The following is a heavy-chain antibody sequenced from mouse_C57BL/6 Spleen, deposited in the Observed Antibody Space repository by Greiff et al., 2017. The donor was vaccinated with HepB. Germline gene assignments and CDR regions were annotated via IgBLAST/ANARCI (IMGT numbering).Heavy chain of an antibody. Sequence: QVQLQQSGPGLVQPSQSLSITCTVSGFSLTSYGVHWVRQSPGKGLEWLGVIWRGGSTDYNAAFMSRLSITKDNSKSQVFFKMNSLQADDTAIYYCAKNRANWDDYYAMDYWGQGTSVTVSS. D-gene: IGHD4-1*01. CDR1: GFSLTSYG. CDR3: AKNRANWDDYYAMDY. J-gene: IGHJ4*01. CDR2: IWRGGST. V-gene: IGHV2-5*01.